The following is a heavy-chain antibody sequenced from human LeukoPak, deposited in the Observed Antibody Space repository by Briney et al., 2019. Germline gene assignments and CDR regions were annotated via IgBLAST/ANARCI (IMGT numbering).Heavy chain of an antibody. Sequence: SETLSLTCTVSGGSISSYYWGWIRQPAGKGLEWIGRIYTSGSTNYNPSLKSRVTMSVDTSKNQFSLKLSSVTAADTAVYYCARDRYSSGWAFFDYWGQGTLVTVSS. J-gene: IGHJ4*02. V-gene: IGHV4-4*07. CDR3: ARDRYSSGWAFFDY. CDR1: GGSISSYY. CDR2: IYTSGST. D-gene: IGHD6-19*01.